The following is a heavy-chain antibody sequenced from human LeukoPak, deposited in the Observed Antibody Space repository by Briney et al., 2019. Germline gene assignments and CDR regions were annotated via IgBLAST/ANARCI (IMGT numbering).Heavy chain of an antibody. CDR1: GYSFTSYW. J-gene: IGHJ4*02. Sequence: GESLQISCKGSGYSFTSYWIGWVRQMPGKGLEWMGIIYPGDSDTRYSRSFQGQVTISVDKSISTAYVQWSSLQASDTAMYYCARRVLDYFEHWGQGTLVTVSS. D-gene: IGHD4/OR15-4a*01. V-gene: IGHV5-51*01. CDR2: IYPGDSDT. CDR3: ARRVLDYFEH.